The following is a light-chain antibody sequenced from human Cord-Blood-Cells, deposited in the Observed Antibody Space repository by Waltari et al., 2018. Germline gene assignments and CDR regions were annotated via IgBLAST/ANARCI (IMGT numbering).Light chain of an antibody. CDR1: SSNIGAGYD. CDR2: GNS. J-gene: IGLJ3*02. CDR3: QSYDSSLSGWV. V-gene: IGLV1-40*01. Sequence: QSVLTQPPSVSGAPGQRVTIPCTGSSSNIGAGYDVHRYRQLPGTAPKLLIYGNSNRPSGVPDRFSGSKSGTSASLAITGLQAEDEADYYCQSYDSSLSGWVFGGGTKLTVL.